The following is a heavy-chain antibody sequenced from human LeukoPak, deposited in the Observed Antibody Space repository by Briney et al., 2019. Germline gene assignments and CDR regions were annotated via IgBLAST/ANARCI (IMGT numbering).Heavy chain of an antibody. D-gene: IGHD3-10*01. CDR1: GFTVSSNY. J-gene: IGHJ5*02. CDR2: IYSGGTT. V-gene: IGHV3-53*01. Sequence: GGSLRLSCAASGFTVSSNYINWVRQAPGKGLEWVSLIYSGGTTYYADSVKGRFTISRDNSKNSVYLQMNSLRVEDTAFYYCARDELLNRNWFDPWGQGTLVTVSS. CDR3: ARDELLNRNWFDP.